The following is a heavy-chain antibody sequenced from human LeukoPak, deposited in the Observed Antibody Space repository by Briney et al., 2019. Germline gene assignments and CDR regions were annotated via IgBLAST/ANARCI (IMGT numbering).Heavy chain of an antibody. CDR2: ISNDGGGT. D-gene: IGHD3-22*01. CDR1: GFIFNNYG. CDR3: AKGSSGYFFDL. V-gene: IGHV3-23*01. J-gene: IGHJ4*02. Sequence: PGGSLRLSCAASGFIFNNYGLVWVRQAPGKGLEWVSAISNDGGGTTYADFVKGRFSVSRDNSKNTLFLQMNSLRDEETALYYCAKGSSGYFFDLWGQGTLVTVSS.